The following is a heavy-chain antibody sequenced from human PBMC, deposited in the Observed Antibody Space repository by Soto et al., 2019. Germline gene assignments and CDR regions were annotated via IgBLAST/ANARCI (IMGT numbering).Heavy chain of an antibody. D-gene: IGHD5-18*01. V-gene: IGHV4-59*01. CDR2: IYYSGST. CDR3: AGLKRGAMGATSSYYYYCGMDV. CDR1: GGSISSYY. J-gene: IGHJ6*01. Sequence: SETLSLTCTVSGGSISSYYWSWIRQPPGKGLEWIGYIYYSGSTNYNPSLKSRVTISVDTSKNQFSLKLSSVTAADTAVYYCAGLKRGAMGATSSYYYYCGMDVWGQGTTVTVSS.